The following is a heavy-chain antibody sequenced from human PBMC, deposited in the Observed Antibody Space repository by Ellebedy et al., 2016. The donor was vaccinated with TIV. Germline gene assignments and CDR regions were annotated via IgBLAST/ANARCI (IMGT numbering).Heavy chain of an antibody. J-gene: IGHJ4*02. D-gene: IGHD3-22*01. CDR1: GFTVSSNY. V-gene: IGHV3-7*01. Sequence: GESLKISCAASGFTVSSNYMSWVRQAPGKGLEWVANIKQDGNEKNYVDSVKGRFTISRDNAKNSVSLQMNSLRAEDTAVYYCAREAISYGTSGYYFDYWGQGTLVTVSS. CDR3: AREAISYGTSGYYFDY. CDR2: IKQDGNEK.